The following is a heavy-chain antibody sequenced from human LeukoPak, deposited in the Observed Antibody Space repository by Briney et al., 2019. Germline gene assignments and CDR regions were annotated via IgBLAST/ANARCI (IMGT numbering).Heavy chain of an antibody. CDR3: ARLGPYYFDS. CDR2: IYSGANT. J-gene: IGHJ4*02. D-gene: IGHD3-16*01. V-gene: IGHV3-53*01. Sequence: QPGGSLRLSCAASGFIFSSKYMSWVRQAPGKGLEWVSVIYSGANTYYADSVQGRFTISRDTSRNTLYLQMNSLRAEDTAVYYCARLGPYYFDSWGQGTLVIVSS. CDR1: GFIFSSKY.